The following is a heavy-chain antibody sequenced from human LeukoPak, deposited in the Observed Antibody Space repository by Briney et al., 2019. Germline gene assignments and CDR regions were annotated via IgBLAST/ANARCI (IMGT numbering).Heavy chain of an antibody. J-gene: IGHJ4*02. CDR2: ISSSGKRI. CDR3: ARTYCTGGNCYPGIDY. CDR1: GFTFSSYE. V-gene: IGHV3-48*03. D-gene: IGHD2-15*01. Sequence: GGSLRLSCAASGFTFSSYEVNWVRQAPGKGLEWISYISSSGKRIYYADSVKGRFTISRDNAKNSLYLHMNSLTAEDTAAYYCARTYCTGGNCYPGIDYWGQGTLVTVSS.